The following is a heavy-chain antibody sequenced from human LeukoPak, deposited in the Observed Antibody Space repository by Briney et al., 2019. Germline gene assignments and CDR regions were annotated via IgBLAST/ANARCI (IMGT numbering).Heavy chain of an antibody. CDR1: GFTFSSYG. Sequence: GGSLRLSCAASGFTFSSYGMHWVRQAPGKGLEWVAVIWYDGTNTYYADSVKGRFTISRDNSKNTMYLQMNSLRAEDTAVYYCARDFCSGGGCYPDAFDIWGQGTMVTVSS. CDR3: ARDFCSGGGCYPDAFDI. J-gene: IGHJ3*02. CDR2: IWYDGTNT. D-gene: IGHD2-15*01. V-gene: IGHV3-33*01.